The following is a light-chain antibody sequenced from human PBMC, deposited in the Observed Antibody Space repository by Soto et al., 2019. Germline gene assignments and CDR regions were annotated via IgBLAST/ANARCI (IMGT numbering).Light chain of an antibody. V-gene: IGLV1-44*01. J-gene: IGLJ1*01. CDR2: GSD. Sequence: QSVLTQPPSASGTPGQRVTISCSGSSSNIGSKTVNWYQQLPGTAPKLLIYGSDQRPSGVPDRFSGSKSGTSASLAISGLQSEDEADYYCAAWDASLNAYVFGTGTKVTVL. CDR1: SSNIGSKT. CDR3: AAWDASLNAYV.